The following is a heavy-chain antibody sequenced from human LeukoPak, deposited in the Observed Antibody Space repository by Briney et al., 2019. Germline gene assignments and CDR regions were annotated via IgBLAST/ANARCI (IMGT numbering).Heavy chain of an antibody. V-gene: IGHV3-21*01. CDR2: ISSSSDYI. Sequence: GESLRLSCAASGFTFSTYSMNWVRQAPGKGLEWVSSISSSSDYIYYADSVKGRFTISRDNAKNSLYLQMNSLRAEDTAVYYCARDKYGDYGFDYWGQGTLVTASS. CDR3: ARDKYGDYGFDY. D-gene: IGHD4-17*01. J-gene: IGHJ4*02. CDR1: GFTFSTYS.